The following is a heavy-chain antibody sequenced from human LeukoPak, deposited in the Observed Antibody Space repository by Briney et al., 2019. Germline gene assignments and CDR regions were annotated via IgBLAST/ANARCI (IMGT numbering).Heavy chain of an antibody. V-gene: IGHV1-69*01. Sequence: SVKVSWKASGGTFSSYAISWVRQAPGQGLEWMGGIIPIFGTANYAQKFQGRVTITADESTSTAYMELSSLRSEDTAVYYCARHDYGVGNWFDPWGQGTLVTVSS. CDR1: GGTFSSYA. CDR2: IIPIFGTA. J-gene: IGHJ5*02. CDR3: ARHDYGVGNWFDP. D-gene: IGHD4-17*01.